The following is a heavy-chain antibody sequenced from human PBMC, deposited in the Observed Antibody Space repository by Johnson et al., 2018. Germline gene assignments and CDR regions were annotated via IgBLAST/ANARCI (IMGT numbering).Heavy chain of an antibody. Sequence: VQLVESGGGVVQPGRSLRLSCAASGFSFSTFAIHWVRQAPGKGLEWVAVDGYNTYYRDSVKGRFSISRDNSENTLYLQMNSLRPEDTAVYYCAKSETMFDCFDIWGQWTMVTVSS. D-gene: IGHD3-3*01. V-gene: IGHV3-30*18. CDR3: AKSETMFDCFDI. J-gene: IGHJ3*02. CDR1: GFSFSTFA. CDR2: DGYNT.